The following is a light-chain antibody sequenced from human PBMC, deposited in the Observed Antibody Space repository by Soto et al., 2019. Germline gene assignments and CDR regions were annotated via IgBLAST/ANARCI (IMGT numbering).Light chain of an antibody. CDR1: QSLVHSDGNTY. CDR2: KIS. J-gene: IGKJ4*01. CDR3: MQSSQFPLT. Sequence: EIVLTQTPISSAVTLGQPASISCRSSQSLVHSDGNTYLTWLHLGPGQPPRLMLYKISERFSGVPDRFSGTGAGTDFTLHISRVEAEDLGTYYCMQSSQFPLTFGGGHKVEI. V-gene: IGKV2-24*01.